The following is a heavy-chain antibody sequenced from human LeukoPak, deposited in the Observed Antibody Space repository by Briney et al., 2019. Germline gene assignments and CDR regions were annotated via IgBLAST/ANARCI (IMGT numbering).Heavy chain of an antibody. CDR3: ARVRIVADQNNWFDP. V-gene: IGHV1-18*01. CDR1: GYTFTSYG. D-gene: IGHD1-26*01. CDR2: ISAYNGNT. Sequence: GASVKVSCKASGYTFTSYGISWVRQAPGQGLEWMGWISAYNGNTNYAQKLQGRVTMTTDTSTSTAYMELRSLRSDDTAVYYCARVRIVADQNNWFDPWGQGTQVTVSS. J-gene: IGHJ5*02.